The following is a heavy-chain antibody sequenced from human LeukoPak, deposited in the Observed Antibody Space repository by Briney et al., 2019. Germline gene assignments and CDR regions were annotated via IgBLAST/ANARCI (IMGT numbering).Heavy chain of an antibody. CDR1: GFTFSNYA. D-gene: IGHD3-10*01. Sequence: PGASLRLSCAASGFTFSNYAMTWVRQAPGKGLEWVSGMSSGTGSTYYADSVKGRFTISRDNSKNTLHLQMNSLRAEDTAVYYCAKHAGSYYYYSMDVWGQGTTVTVSS. CDR2: MSSGTGST. J-gene: IGHJ6*02. CDR3: AKHAGSYYYYSMDV. V-gene: IGHV3-23*01.